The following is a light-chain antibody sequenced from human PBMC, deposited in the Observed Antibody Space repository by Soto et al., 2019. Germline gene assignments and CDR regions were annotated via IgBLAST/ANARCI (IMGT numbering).Light chain of an antibody. CDR2: EVN. CDR1: SSDVGSYNL. Sequence: QSALTQPASVSGSPGQSITISCTGTSSDVGSYNLVSWYQQHPGKAPKLMIYEVNKRPSGVSNRFSGSKSGNTASLTISGLQAEDEADYYCCAYAGSSTFLVFGGGTKVTVL. CDR3: CAYAGSSTFLV. J-gene: IGLJ2*01. V-gene: IGLV2-23*02.